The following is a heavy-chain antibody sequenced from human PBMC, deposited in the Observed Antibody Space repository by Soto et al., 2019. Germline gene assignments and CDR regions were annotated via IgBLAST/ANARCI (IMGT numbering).Heavy chain of an antibody. CDR1: GDIFSGYS. Sequence: QVQLVQSGAEVKKPGSSVKVSCKTSGDIFSGYSISWVRQAPGQGLEWMGGIIPIFCTTTYAQRFHGRVTITADKSTSTVYMELYSLKSEDTAVYDCARDPGSGYDPGDYWGQGTLVTVSS. CDR3: ARDPGSGYDPGDY. V-gene: IGHV1-69*14. J-gene: IGHJ4*02. D-gene: IGHD5-12*01. CDR2: IIPIFCTT.